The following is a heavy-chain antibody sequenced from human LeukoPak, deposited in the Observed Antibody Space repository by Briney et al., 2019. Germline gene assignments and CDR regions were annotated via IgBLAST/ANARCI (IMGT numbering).Heavy chain of an antibody. J-gene: IGHJ4*02. V-gene: IGHV3-30*02. CDR1: GFTFSSYG. D-gene: IGHD6-19*01. CDR2: IRYDGSNK. CDR3: AKDLGSGWTTGPHQYFDY. Sequence: GGSLRLSCVASGFTFSSYGIHWVRQAPGKGLEGVAFIRYDGSNKYYADSVKGRFTISRDNSKNTLYLQMNSLRAEDTAVYYCAKDLGSGWTTGPHQYFDYWGQGTLVTVSS.